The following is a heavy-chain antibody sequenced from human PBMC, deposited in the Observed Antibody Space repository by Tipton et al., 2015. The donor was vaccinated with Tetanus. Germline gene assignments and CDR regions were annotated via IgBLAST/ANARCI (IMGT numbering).Heavy chain of an antibody. D-gene: IGHD3-3*01. CDR3: ARTAIFGVITYRAFDL. V-gene: IGHV4-59*03. Sequence: TLSLTCSVSDDSMDNFYWGWIRQPPGKGLEWIGYIYYSGSINSNPSLRSRLTISVDRSKKQFSLKLNSVTAADTATYYCARTAIFGVITYRAFDLWGLGTMVTVSS. CDR2: IYYSGSI. CDR1: DDSMDNFY. J-gene: IGHJ3*01.